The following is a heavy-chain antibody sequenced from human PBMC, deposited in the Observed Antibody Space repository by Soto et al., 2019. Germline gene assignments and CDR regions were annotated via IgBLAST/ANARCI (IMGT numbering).Heavy chain of an antibody. D-gene: IGHD6-13*01. CDR2: IYYSGNT. CDR3: ATKIAAAGVFDP. J-gene: IGHJ5*02. V-gene: IGHV4-39*01. Sequence: QLQLQESGPGLVKPSETLSLTCTVSGGSISSSSYYWGWIRQPPGKGLEWIGSIYYSGNTYYNPSLKSRVTISVDTSKNQFSLKLSSVTAADTAVYYCATKIAAAGVFDPWGQGTLVTVSS. CDR1: GGSISSSSYY.